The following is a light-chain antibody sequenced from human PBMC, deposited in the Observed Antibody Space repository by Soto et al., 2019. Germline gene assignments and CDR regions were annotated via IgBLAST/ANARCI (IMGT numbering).Light chain of an antibody. CDR3: QSYDSSLSASYV. Sequence: QSALTQPPSVSGAPGQRVTISCTGSSSNIGAGYDVHWYQQLPGSAPKLLIYAYDNRPSGVPDRFSGSKSGTSASLAISGLQPEDEADYYCQSYDSSLSASYVFGTGTKVTVL. CDR2: AYD. CDR1: SSNIGAGYD. J-gene: IGLJ1*01. V-gene: IGLV1-40*01.